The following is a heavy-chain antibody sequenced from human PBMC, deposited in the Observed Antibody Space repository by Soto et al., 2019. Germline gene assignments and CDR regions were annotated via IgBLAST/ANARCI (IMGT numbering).Heavy chain of an antibody. CDR2: IWYDGSNK. CDR1: GFTFSSYG. D-gene: IGHD2-15*01. V-gene: IGHV3-33*01. Sequence: GGSLRLSCAASGFTFSSYGMHWVRQAPGKGLEWVAVIWYDGSNKYYADSVKGRFTISRDNSKNTLYLQMNSLRAEDTAVYYCARDLGGGSLLNDAFDIWGQGTMVTVSS. J-gene: IGHJ3*02. CDR3: ARDLGGGSLLNDAFDI.